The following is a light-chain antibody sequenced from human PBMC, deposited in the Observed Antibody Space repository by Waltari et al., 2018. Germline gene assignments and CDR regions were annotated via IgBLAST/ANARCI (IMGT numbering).Light chain of an antibody. Sequence: DIQMTQSPSSLSASVGDRVTITCQASQAINTHLHWYQQKPGRAPELLIYDVSKLETGVPSRFGGSGSGTDFSLTISGLQPEDVATYYCQQYDNSVTFGGGTRV. J-gene: IGKJ4*01. CDR3: QQYDNSVT. V-gene: IGKV1-33*01. CDR2: DVS. CDR1: QAINTH.